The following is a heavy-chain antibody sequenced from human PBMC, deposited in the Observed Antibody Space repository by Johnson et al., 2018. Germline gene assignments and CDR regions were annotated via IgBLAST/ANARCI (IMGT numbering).Heavy chain of an antibody. CDR3: ARDWELRGYYDAFDI. D-gene: IGHD3-22*01. J-gene: IGHJ3*02. CDR1: GFTFSSYG. V-gene: IGHV3-33*01. CDR2: IWYDGSNK. Sequence: QVQLVESGGGVVQPGRSLRLSCAASGFTFSSYGMHWVRQAPGKGLEWVAVIWYDGSNKYYADSVKGRFTIYRDNSKNTLYLQMNSRRAEDPAVYYCARDWELRGYYDAFDIWGQGTMVTVSS.